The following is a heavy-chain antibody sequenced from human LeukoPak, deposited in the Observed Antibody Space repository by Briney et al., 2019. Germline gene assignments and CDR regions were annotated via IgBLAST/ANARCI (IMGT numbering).Heavy chain of an antibody. D-gene: IGHD4-17*01. CDR3: AREEHDYGDYRSYYYYMDV. CDR1: GGTFSSYA. V-gene: IGHV1-69*05. Sequence: SSVKVSCKASGGTFSSYAISWVRQAPGQGLEWMGRIIPIFGTANYAQKFQGRVTITTDESTSTAYMELSSLRAEDTAVYYCAREEHDYGDYRSYYYYMDVWGKGTTVTVSS. CDR2: IIPIFGTA. J-gene: IGHJ6*03.